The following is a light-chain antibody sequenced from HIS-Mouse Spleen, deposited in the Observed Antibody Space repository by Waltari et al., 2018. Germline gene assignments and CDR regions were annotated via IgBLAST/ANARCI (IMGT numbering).Light chain of an antibody. CDR3: NSRDSSGNHHWV. J-gene: IGLJ3*02. CDR2: GKN. CDR1: SLRSYY. V-gene: IGLV3-19*01. Sequence: SSELTQDPAVSVALGQTVRITCPGDSLRSYYAIWYQQKPGQAPVLVIYGKNNRPSGIPDRFSGSSSGNTASLTITGAQAEDEADYYCNSRDSSGNHHWVFGGGTKLTVL.